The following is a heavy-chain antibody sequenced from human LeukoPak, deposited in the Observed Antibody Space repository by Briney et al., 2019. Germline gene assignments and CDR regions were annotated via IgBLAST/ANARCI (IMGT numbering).Heavy chain of an antibody. CDR3: PERSGDVGGYFD. CDR1: GGSFSGYY. Sequence: PSETLSLTCAVYGGSFSGYYWSWIRQPPGKGVEWIGEINHSGSTNYNPSLKSRVTISVDTSKNQFSLKLSSVTAADTAVNYCPERSGDVGGYFDWGQGTLVTVSS. CDR2: INHSGST. J-gene: IGHJ4*02. V-gene: IGHV4-34*01. D-gene: IGHD3-22*01.